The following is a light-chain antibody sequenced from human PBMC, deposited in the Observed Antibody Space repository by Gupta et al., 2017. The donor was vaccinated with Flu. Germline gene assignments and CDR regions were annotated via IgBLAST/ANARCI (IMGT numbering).Light chain of an antibody. V-gene: IGKV1-12*01. CDR3: QQSYSFPRT. CDR2: TAS. CDR1: HDVSFW. Sequence: GDRVTISCRASHDVSFWLAWYQQKPGKAPKLIIYTASHLQKEVPSRFSGSGSGTDLTLTISSRQPEDFATYYCQQSYSFPRTFGRGTRVEIK. J-gene: IGKJ4*02.